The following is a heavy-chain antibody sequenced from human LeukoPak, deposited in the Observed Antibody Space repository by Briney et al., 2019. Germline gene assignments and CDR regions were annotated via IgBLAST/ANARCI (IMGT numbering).Heavy chain of an antibody. CDR3: ARSIAVAGTPPDY. CDR2: IIPIFGTA. Sequence: EASVKVSXKASGGTFSSYAISWVRQAPGQGLEWVGGIIPIFGTANYAQKFQGRVTITTDESTSTAYMELSSLRSEDTAVYYCARSIAVAGTPPDYWGQGTLVTVSS. J-gene: IGHJ4*02. D-gene: IGHD6-19*01. CDR1: GGTFSSYA. V-gene: IGHV1-69*05.